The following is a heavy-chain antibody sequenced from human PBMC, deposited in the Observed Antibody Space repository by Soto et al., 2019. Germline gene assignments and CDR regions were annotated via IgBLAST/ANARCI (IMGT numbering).Heavy chain of an antibody. CDR2: IYYSGST. V-gene: IGHV4-61*08. CDR1: GGCVSSGGYY. CDR3: ARDLRNYDFWRGAVYYYGMDV. D-gene: IGHD3-3*01. Sequence: SETLSLTCTVSGGCVSSGGYYWSRIRQPPGKGQEWIGYIYYSGSTNYNPSLKSRVTISVDTSKNQFSLKLSSVTAADTAVYYCARDLRNYDFWRGAVYYYGMDVWGQGTTLTVSS. J-gene: IGHJ6*02.